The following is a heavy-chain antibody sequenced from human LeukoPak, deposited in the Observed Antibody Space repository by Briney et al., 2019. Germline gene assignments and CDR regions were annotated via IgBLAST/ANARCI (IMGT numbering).Heavy chain of an antibody. J-gene: IGHJ4*02. CDR1: GFTFGDYG. V-gene: IGHV3-49*03. CDR3: SRGGTYTRGY. CDR2: IRSEGYGGTT. Sequence: PGRSLRLPCTASGFTFGDYGMSWFRQAPGKGLEWVGFIRSEGYGGTTEYAASVKGRFTISRDDSKSIAYLQMNSLKTEDTAVYYCSRGGTYTRGYWGQGTLVTVSS. D-gene: IGHD1-26*01.